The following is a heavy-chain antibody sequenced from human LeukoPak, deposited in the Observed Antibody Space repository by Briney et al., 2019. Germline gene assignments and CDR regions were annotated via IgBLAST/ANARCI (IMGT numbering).Heavy chain of an antibody. V-gene: IGHV3-23*01. D-gene: IGHD6-6*01. CDR2: ISGSGATT. Sequence: GGSLRLSCAASGFTFSSYTMSWVRQAPGKELEWVSAISGSGATTLYSDSVKGRFTISRDNSKKTVYLQMNSLRAEDTAVYYCARGSRPIDYWGQGIPVTVSS. J-gene: IGHJ4*02. CDR3: ARGSRPIDY. CDR1: GFTFSSYT.